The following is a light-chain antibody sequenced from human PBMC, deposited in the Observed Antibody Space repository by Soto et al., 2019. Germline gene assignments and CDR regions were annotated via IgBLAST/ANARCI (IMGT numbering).Light chain of an antibody. Sequence: QSVLTQPPSASGTPGQRVTISCSGSRSDIGSNYVYWYQHLPGMAPKLLIYRNDQRPSGFPDRISGSRSGTTASLAIIGLRSEDEADYYCASWDDTLSVPIFGGGTKLTVL. V-gene: IGLV1-47*01. CDR3: ASWDDTLSVPI. CDR1: RSDIGSNY. J-gene: IGLJ2*01. CDR2: RND.